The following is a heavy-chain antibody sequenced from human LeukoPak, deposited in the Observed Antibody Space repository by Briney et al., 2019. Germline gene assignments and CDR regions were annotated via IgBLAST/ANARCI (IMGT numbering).Heavy chain of an antibody. V-gene: IGHV4-39*07. D-gene: IGHD3-9*01. CDR1: GGSISSSSYY. Sequence: SETLSLTCTVSGGSISSSSYYWGWIRQPPGKGLEWIGSIYYSGSTYYNPSLKSRVTISVDTSKNQFSLKLSSVTAADTAVYYCASRYFDWSRTHFDHWGQGTLVTVSS. CDR2: IYYSGST. J-gene: IGHJ4*02. CDR3: ASRYFDWSRTHFDH.